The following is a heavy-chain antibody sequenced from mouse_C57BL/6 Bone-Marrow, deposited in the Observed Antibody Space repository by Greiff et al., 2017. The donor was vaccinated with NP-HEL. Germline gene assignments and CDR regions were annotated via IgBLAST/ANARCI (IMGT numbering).Heavy chain of an antibody. V-gene: IGHV1-85*01. CDR1: GYTFTSYD. Sequence: VQLQQSGPELVKPGASVKLSCKASGYTFTSYDINWVKQRPGQGLEWIGWIYPRDGSTKYNEKFKGKATLTVDTSSSTAYMELHSLTSEDSAVYFCARRGYDYDWFFDYWGQGTTLTVSS. J-gene: IGHJ2*01. CDR2: IYPRDGST. CDR3: ARRGYDYDWFFDY. D-gene: IGHD2-4*01.